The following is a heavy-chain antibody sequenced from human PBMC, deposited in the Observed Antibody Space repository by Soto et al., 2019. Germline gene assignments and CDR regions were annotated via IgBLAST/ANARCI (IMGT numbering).Heavy chain of an antibody. CDR2: ISYDGSDK. Sequence: QVQLVESGGGVVQPGRSLRLSCAASGFNFTSYAMHWVRQAPGKGLEWVAVISYDGSDKYYADSAKGRFTISRDNSKNTLYLQMNSLSTDDTAVYYCARGGIIVWWGQGTLFTVSS. CDR3: ARGGIIVW. D-gene: IGHD3-22*01. CDR1: GFNFTSYA. J-gene: IGHJ4*02. V-gene: IGHV3-30-3*01.